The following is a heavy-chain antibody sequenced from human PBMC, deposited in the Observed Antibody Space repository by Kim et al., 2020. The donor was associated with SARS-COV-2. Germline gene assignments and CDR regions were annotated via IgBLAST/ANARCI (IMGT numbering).Heavy chain of an antibody. CDR1: GFIVSSYE. V-gene: IGHV3-48*03. CDR3: AREITLNGFDS. CDR2: ISTSGNTI. D-gene: IGHD3-16*01. J-gene: IGHJ5*01. Sequence: GGSLRLSCAASGFIVSSYEMNWVRQAPGKGLEWISYISTSGNTIFYADSVKGRFTISRDNAKNSLYLQMNGLRVEDTAGYYCAREITLNGFDSWGQGILVTVSS.